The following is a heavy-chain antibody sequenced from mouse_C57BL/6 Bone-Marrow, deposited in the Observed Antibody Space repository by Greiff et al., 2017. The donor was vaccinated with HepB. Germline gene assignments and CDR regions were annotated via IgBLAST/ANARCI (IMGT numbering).Heavy chain of an antibody. D-gene: IGHD3-3*01. J-gene: IGHJ3*01. V-gene: IGHV1-7*01. Sequence: QVQLQQSGAELAKPGASVKLSCKASGYTFTSYWMHWVKQRPGQGLEWIGYINPSSGYTKYNQKFKDKATLTADKSASTAYMQLSSRTYEDSAVDYGARGTAGFAYGGQGTRVTVSA. CDR3: ARGTAGFAY. CDR2: INPSSGYT. CDR1: GYTFTSYW.